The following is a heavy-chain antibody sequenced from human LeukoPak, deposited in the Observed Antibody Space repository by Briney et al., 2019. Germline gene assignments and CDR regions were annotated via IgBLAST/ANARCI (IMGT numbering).Heavy chain of an antibody. CDR1: GFTFSSYG. V-gene: IGHV3-30*18. CDR3: AKRGVGAFDY. D-gene: IGHD1-26*01. CDR2: ISYDGSNK. Sequence: QTGGSLRLSCAASGFTFSSYGMHWVRQAPGKGLEWVAVISYDGSNKYYADSVKGRFTISRDNSKNTLYLQMNSLRAEDTAVYYCAKRGVGAFDYWGQGTLVTVSS. J-gene: IGHJ4*02.